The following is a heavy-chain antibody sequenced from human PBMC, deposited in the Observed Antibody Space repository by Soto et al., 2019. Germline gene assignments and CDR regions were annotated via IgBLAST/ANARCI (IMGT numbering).Heavy chain of an antibody. CDR3: ARESYYYDSSTFDI. V-gene: IGHV3-48*02. CDR1: GFTFSIYI. Sequence: LXLSFAASGFTFSIYIMNWVRQAPGKGLEWVSYISRSSRTIYYADSVKGRFTISRDNAKNSLYLQMNSLRDEDTSVYYCARESYYYDSSTFDIWGQGTMVTVSS. D-gene: IGHD3-22*01. CDR2: ISRSSRTI. J-gene: IGHJ3*02.